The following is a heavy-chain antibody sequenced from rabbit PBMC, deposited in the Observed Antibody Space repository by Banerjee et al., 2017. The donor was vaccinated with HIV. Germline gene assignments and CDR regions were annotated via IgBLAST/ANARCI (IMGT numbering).Heavy chain of an antibody. Sequence: QEQLEESGGGLVQPEGSLTLTCTASGFSFSNKYVMCWVRQAPGKGLEWIACIYAGSGGNTYYASWAKGRFTISKTSSTAVTLQMTSLTAADTASYFCARDLAGVVGWNLNLWGPGTLVTVS. CDR3: ARDLAGVVGWNLNL. V-gene: IGHV1S45*01. CDR1: GFSFSNKYV. J-gene: IGHJ4*01. CDR2: IYAGSGGNT. D-gene: IGHD4-1*01.